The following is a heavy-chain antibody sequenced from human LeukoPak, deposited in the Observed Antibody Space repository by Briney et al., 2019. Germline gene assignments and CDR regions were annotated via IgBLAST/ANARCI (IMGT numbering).Heavy chain of an antibody. J-gene: IGHJ3*02. CDR2: IIPIFGTA. V-gene: IGHV1-69*13. CDR3: ARDKDVVVTAIPGAFDI. D-gene: IGHD2-21*02. CDR1: VGTFSSYA. Sequence: EASVKVSCKASVGTFSSYAISWVRQAPGQGREWMGGIIPIFGTANYAQKFQGRVTITADESTSTAYMALSSLRSEDTAVYYCARDKDVVVTAIPGAFDIWGQGTMVTVSS.